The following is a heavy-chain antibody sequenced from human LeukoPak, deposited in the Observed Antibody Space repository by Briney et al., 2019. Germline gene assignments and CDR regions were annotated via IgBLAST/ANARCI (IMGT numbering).Heavy chain of an antibody. CDR1: GGSISSYY. CDR3: ARHKHYYDSSGFGY. CDR2: IYYSGST. D-gene: IGHD3-22*01. J-gene: IGHJ4*02. V-gene: IGHV4-59*08. Sequence: SETLSLTCTVSGGSISSYYWSWIRQPSGKGLEWIGYIYYSGSTNYNPSLKSRVTISVDTSKNQFSLKLSSVTAADTAVYYCARHKHYYDSSGFGYWGQGTLVTVSS.